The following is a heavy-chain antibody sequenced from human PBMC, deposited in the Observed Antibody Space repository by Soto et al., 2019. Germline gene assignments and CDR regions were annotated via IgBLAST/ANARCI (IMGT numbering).Heavy chain of an antibody. D-gene: IGHD4-17*01. CDR3: ARENAYGDPNSFDY. V-gene: IGHV4-59*12. J-gene: IGHJ4*02. Sequence: SETLSLTCAVSGASISNSYWSWIRQPPGKGLEWIGQINHSGSTNYNPSLKSRVTISVDTSKNSLYLQMNSLRAEDTAVYYCARENAYGDPNSFDYWGQGTLVTVSS. CDR2: INHSGST. CDR1: GASISNSY.